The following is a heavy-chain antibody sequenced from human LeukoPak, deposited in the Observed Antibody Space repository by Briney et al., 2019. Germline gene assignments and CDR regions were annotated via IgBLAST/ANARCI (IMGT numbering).Heavy chain of an antibody. CDR1: GGSISIITYY. CDR2: VYYSGST. CDR3: APPPYYYEANGYSVA. J-gene: IGHJ5*02. V-gene: IGHV4-39*07. Sequence: SETLSLTCTVSGGSISIITYYWGWIRQPPGKGLEWIGTVYYSGSTNYNPSLKSRVTISLDTSRNQFSLKLNSVTAADTAVYYCAPPPYYYEANGYSVAWGQGTLVTVSS. D-gene: IGHD3-22*01.